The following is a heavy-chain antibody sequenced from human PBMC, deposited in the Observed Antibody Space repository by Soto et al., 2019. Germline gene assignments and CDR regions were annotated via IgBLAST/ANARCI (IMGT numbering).Heavy chain of an antibody. J-gene: IGHJ4*02. CDR1: GFTFSSYS. CDR2: ISSSSSTI. Sequence: EVQLVESGGGLVQPGGSLRLSCAASGFTFSSYSMNWVRQAPGKGLEWVSYISSSSSTIYYADSVKGRFTISRDNAKNSLYLQMNSLRAEDTAVYYCASHLNFAVASIRTDYWCQGTLVTVSS. V-gene: IGHV3-48*01. CDR3: ASHLNFAVASIRTDY. D-gene: IGHD6-19*01.